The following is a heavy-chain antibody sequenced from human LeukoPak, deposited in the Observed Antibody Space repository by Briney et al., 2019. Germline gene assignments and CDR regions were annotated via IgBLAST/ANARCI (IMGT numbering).Heavy chain of an antibody. J-gene: IGHJ4*02. Sequence: GGSLRLSCAASGFTFSSYWMHWVRQVLGRGLVRVSRINNDGSTTRYADSVKGRFTISRDNAKNTVYLQMNSLRAEDTAVYYCVRGGVTGSGTYYVLNWGQGTLITVSS. D-gene: IGHD3-10*01. CDR2: INNDGSTT. CDR1: GFTFSSYW. V-gene: IGHV3-74*01. CDR3: VRGGVTGSGTYYVLN.